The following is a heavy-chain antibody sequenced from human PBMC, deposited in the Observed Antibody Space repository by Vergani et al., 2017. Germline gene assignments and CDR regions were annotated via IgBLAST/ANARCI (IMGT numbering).Heavy chain of an antibody. V-gene: IGHV3-21*01. D-gene: IGHD3-10*01. Sequence: EVQLLQSGGGVIQPGGSVRPSCAASGFTFSACPMNWVRQAPGKGLEWVSSISSSSRYIHYSNSLKGPFTISRFNAKSSLYLQMNSLRAEDTGVYYCASDRYYLCSGSYPYFYYYGLDVWGQGTAVTVSS. CDR2: ISSSSRYI. CDR3: ASDRYYLCSGSYPYFYYYGLDV. CDR1: GFTFSACP. J-gene: IGHJ6*02.